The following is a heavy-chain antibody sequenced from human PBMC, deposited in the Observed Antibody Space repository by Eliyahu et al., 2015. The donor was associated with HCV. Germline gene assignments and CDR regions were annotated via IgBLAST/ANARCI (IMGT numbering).Heavy chain of an antibody. J-gene: IGHJ4*02. Sequence: EVQLVESGGGLVQPGGSLELSCAASAFTFSGSNIHWVRQASGKGLEWVGRIRSKADNYATAYGESVKGRFTLSRDDSKNTASLQMNNLKTEDTAIYYCTNIHYWGQGAPVTVSS. CDR3: TNIHY. CDR2: IRSKADNYAT. CDR1: AFTFSGSN. V-gene: IGHV3-73*02.